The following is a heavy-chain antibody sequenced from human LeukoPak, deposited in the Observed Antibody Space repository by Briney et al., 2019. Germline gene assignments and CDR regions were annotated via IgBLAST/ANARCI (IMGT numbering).Heavy chain of an antibody. V-gene: IGHV3-43*01. Sequence: GGSLRLSCAASGFTFDDYTMHWVRQAPGKGLEWVSLITWDGGSTYYADSVKGRFTISRDNSKNSLYLQMNSLRAEDTAVYYCARVGWYYYDSSGYLIDYWGQGTLVTVSS. CDR2: ITWDGGST. D-gene: IGHD3-22*01. J-gene: IGHJ4*02. CDR3: ARVGWYYYDSSGYLIDY. CDR1: GFTFDDYT.